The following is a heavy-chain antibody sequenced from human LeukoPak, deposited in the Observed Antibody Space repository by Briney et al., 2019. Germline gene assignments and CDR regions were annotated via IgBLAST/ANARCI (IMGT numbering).Heavy chain of an antibody. J-gene: IGHJ4*02. D-gene: IGHD1-26*01. V-gene: IGHV3-23*01. CDR1: GFTFSSYA. Sequence: GGSLRLSCAASGFTFSSYAMTWVRQAPGKGLEWVSAISGSCGSTYYADSVQGGFTISRDNSKNTLYLQMNSLRADDTAVYYCAKTSGSYFDYWGQGTLVTVSS. CDR2: ISGSCGST. CDR3: AKTSGSYFDY.